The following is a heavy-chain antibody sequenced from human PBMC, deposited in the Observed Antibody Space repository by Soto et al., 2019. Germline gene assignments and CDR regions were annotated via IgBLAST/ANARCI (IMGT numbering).Heavy chain of an antibody. CDR1: GGSISSGDYY. J-gene: IGHJ6*02. V-gene: IGHV4-30-4*01. Sequence: SETLSLTCTVSGGSISSGDYYWSWIRQPPGKGLEWIGYIYYSGSTYYNPSLKSRVTISVDTSKNQFSLKLSSVTAADTAVYYCARASITMVRGVMGYGMDVWGQGTTVTVSS. CDR3: ARASITMVRGVMGYGMDV. CDR2: IYYSGST. D-gene: IGHD3-10*01.